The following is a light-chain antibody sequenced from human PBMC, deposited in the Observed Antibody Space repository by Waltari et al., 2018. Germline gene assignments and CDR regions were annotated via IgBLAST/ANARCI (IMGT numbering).Light chain of an antibody. Sequence: QSALTQPASVSGSPGQSISISCICTSTDIGTFNLVSWYLQYPGSAPKLLIYDVSQRPSGVSNRFSGSKSGNTASLTISGLQAEDEAIYYCCSYAGSRTWVFGGGAKLTVL. V-gene: IGLV2-23*02. CDR1: STDIGTFNL. CDR2: DVS. CDR3: CSYAGSRTWV. J-gene: IGLJ3*02.